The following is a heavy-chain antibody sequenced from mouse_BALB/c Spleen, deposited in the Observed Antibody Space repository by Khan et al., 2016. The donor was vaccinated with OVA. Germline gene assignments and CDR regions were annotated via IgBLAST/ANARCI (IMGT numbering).Heavy chain of an antibody. CDR2: ISSGGSYT. Sequence: EVELVESGGGLVKPGGSLKLSCAASGFTFSSYAMSWVRQSPEKRLEWVAEISSGGSYTYYPDTLTGRFTISRDNAKNTLYLEMSSLRSEDTAMYYCARASYSYGSSPWFFDYWGQGTTLTVSS. D-gene: IGHD1-1*01. CDR1: GFTFSSYA. V-gene: IGHV5-9-4*01. J-gene: IGHJ2*01. CDR3: ARASYSYGSSPWFFDY.